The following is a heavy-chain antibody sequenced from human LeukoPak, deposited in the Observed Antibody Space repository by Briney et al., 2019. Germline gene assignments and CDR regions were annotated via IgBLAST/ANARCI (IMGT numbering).Heavy chain of an antibody. Sequence: AGGSLRLSCAASGFTFSSYEMNWVRQAPGKGLEWVSYISSSGSTIYYADSVKGRFTISRDNAKNSLYLQMNSLRAEDATVYYCATEPYYCGMDVWGQGTTVTVS. V-gene: IGHV3-48*03. CDR1: GFTFSSYE. J-gene: IGHJ6*02. CDR3: ATEPYYCGMDV. CDR2: ISSSGSTI. D-gene: IGHD1-26*01.